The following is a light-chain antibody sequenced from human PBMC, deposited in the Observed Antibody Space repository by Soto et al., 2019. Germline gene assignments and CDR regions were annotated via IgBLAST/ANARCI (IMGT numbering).Light chain of an antibody. V-gene: IGKV2-24*01. CDR3: MQATETVIT. J-gene: IGKJ5*01. Sequence: DILMTQTPLSSPVTLGQPASISCTSSQSLVHSDGNTYLNWRQLRPGQPPRLLIYEISKRFSGVPERISGSWAGTYFTPKISRVEAEDVGIYYCMQATETVITFGQGTRLEIK. CDR1: QSLVHSDGNTY. CDR2: EIS.